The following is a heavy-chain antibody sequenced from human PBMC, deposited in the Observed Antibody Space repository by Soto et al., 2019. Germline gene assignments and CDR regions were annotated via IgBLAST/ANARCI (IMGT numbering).Heavy chain of an antibody. D-gene: IGHD1-26*01. J-gene: IGHJ6*02. CDR3: ARDASPSSGSATKPYYYYYGMDV. CDR1: GFTFSSYG. Sequence: GGSLRLSCAASGFTFSSYGMHWVRQAPGKGLEWVAVIWYDGSNKYYADSVKGRFTISRDNSKNTLYLQMNSLRAEDTAVYYCARDASPSSGSATKPYYYYYGMDVWGQGTTVTVSS. CDR2: IWYDGSNK. V-gene: IGHV3-33*01.